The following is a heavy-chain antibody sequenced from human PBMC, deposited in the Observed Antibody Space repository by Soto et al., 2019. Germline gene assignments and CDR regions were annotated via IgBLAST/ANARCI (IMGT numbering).Heavy chain of an antibody. CDR2: IIPIFGTA. CDR1: RGTIDSYS. D-gene: IGHD3-10*01. Sequence: SAKLTCKECRGTIDSYSSSSVRQAPGQGLEWMGGIIPIFGTANYAQKFQGRVTITADESTSTAYMELSSLRSEDTAVYYCARDNLGFDYWGQGTLVTVSS. J-gene: IGHJ4*02. CDR3: ARDNLGFDY. V-gene: IGHV1-69*13.